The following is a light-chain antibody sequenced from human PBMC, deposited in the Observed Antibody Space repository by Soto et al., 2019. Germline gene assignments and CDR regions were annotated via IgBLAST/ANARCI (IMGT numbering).Light chain of an antibody. CDR2: GAS. Sequence: EIVMTQSPATLSVSPGERASLSCRASQSVGSNLAWYQQTAGQAPRLLIYGASTRATGIPARFSGSGSGTELTLTISSLQSEDFALYSCQQYTNWQYTFGQGTKLEIK. V-gene: IGKV3-15*01. J-gene: IGKJ2*01. CDR1: QSVGSN. CDR3: QQYTNWQYT.